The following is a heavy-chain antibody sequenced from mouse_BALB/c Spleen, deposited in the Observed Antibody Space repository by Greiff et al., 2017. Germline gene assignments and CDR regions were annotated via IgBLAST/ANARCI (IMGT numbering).Heavy chain of an antibody. D-gene: IGHD1-1*01. CDR1: GFTFSSYG. CDR3: AIVATRGFDY. V-gene: IGHV5-6-3*01. Sequence: DVHLVESGGGLVQPGGSLKLSCAASGFTFSSYGMSWVRQTPDKRLELVATINSNGGSTYYPDSVKGRFTISRDNAKNTLYLQMSSLKSEDTAMYYCAIVATRGFDYWGQGTTLTVSS. J-gene: IGHJ2*01. CDR2: INSNGGST.